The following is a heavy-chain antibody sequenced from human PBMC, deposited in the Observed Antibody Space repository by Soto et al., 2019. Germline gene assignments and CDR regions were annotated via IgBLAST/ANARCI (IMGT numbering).Heavy chain of an antibody. CDR3: ARVFPDGWVEPGVVRGYLDT. D-gene: IGHD3-3*01. CDR1: ADSFSSYG. CDR2: IIPIFGIT. V-gene: IGHV1-69*01. Sequence: QVQLVQSGAEVKEPGSAVKVSCKAPADSFSSYGISWVRQAPGQGLEWMGGIIPIFGITNYAEKFQDRVTINADDSTNTAYMELSSLRSEDTALYYCARVFPDGWVEPGVVRGYLDTWGRGTLVTVSS. J-gene: IGHJ4*02.